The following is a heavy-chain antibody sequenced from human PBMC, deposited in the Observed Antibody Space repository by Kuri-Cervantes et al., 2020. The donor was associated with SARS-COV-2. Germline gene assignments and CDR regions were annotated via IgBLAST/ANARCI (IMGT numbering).Heavy chain of an antibody. CDR1: GFTFSNCW. Sequence: GESLKISCAASGFTFSNCWMHWVRQAPGRGLVWVSRINGDGGSRSYADSVKGRFTISRDNAKNTLYLQMNSLRAEDTAAYYCANSLLLSLDYWGQGTLVTVSS. CDR3: ANSLLLSLDY. D-gene: IGHD1-26*01. V-gene: IGHV3-74*01. J-gene: IGHJ4*02. CDR2: INGDGGSR.